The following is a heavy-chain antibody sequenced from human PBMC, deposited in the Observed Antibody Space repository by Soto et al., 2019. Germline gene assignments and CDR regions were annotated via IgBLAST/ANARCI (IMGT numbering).Heavy chain of an antibody. D-gene: IGHD3-9*01. CDR2: INSDGSST. CDR1: GFTFSSYL. Sequence: GGSLRLSCGASGFTFSSYLMHWVRQAPGKGLVWVSRINSDGSSTSYAASVKGRFTISRDNAKHTLYLQMNSLRAEDTAVYYCSTGDDILTGYYVYYFDYWGQGTLVTVSS. CDR3: STGDDILTGYYVYYFDY. J-gene: IGHJ4*02. V-gene: IGHV3-74*01.